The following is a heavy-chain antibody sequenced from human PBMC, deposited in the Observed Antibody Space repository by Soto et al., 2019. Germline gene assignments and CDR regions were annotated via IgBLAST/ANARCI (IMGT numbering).Heavy chain of an antibody. J-gene: IGHJ4*02. CDR2: ISWNSGSI. CDR3: AKDIADSYGCLFVNY. CDR1: GFTFDDYA. Sequence: LRPSFAASGFTFDDYAMHWVRQAPGKGLEWVSGISWNSGSIGYAESVKCRFTISRDNAKNSLYLKMNSLRAEDTALYYCAKDIADSYGCLFVNYWGQGTLVTVSS. D-gene: IGHD5-18*01. V-gene: IGHV3-9*01.